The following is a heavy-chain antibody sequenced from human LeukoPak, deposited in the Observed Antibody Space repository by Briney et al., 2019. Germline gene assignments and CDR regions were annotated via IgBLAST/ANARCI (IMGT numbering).Heavy chain of an antibody. Sequence: SETLSLTCTVSGGSIINTTWWSWVRQPPGKGLEWIGEIYHSGSTNYSPSLQSQVTISVDKSKNQFSLKLTSVTAADTAVYYCARSAAGLDYWGQGTLVTVSS. V-gene: IGHV4-4*02. CDR1: GGSIINTTW. J-gene: IGHJ4*02. CDR2: IYHSGST. CDR3: ARSAAGLDY. D-gene: IGHD6-13*01.